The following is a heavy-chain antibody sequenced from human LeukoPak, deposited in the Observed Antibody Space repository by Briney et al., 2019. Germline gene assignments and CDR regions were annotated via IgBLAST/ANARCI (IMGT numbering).Heavy chain of an antibody. CDR3: ARCSSTSCSEFDP. D-gene: IGHD2-2*01. CDR1: GGTFSSYA. V-gene: IGHV1-69*05. CDR2: IIPIFGIA. J-gene: IGHJ5*02. Sequence: GASVKVSCKASGGTFSSYAISWVRQAPGQGLEWVGGIIPIFGIANYAQKFQGRVTITTDESTSTAYMELSSLRSEDTAVYYCARCSSTSCSEFDPWGQGTLVTVSS.